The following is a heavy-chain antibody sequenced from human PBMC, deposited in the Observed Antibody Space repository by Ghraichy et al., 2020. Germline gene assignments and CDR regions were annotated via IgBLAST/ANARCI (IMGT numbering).Heavy chain of an antibody. Sequence: GGSLRLSCAASGFTFSSYEMNWVRQAPGKGLEWVSYISSSGSTIYYADSVKGRFTISRDNAKNSLYLQMNSLRAEDTAVYYCAREGRYCSGGSCYSGGYYYYGMDVWGQGTTVTVSS. CDR2: ISSSGSTI. CDR1: GFTFSSYE. V-gene: IGHV3-48*03. CDR3: AREGRYCSGGSCYSGGYYYYGMDV. J-gene: IGHJ6*02. D-gene: IGHD2-15*01.